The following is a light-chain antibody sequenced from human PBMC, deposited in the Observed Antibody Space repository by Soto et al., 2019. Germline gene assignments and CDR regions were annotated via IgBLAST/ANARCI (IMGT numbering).Light chain of an antibody. CDR3: SSYTSSSTVV. V-gene: IGLV2-14*01. CDR2: EVI. J-gene: IGLJ2*01. Sequence: QSVLTQPASVSGSPGQSITISCTGTSSDVGGYNFVSWFQHHPGKAPKLMIYEVINRPSGVSNRFSGSKSGNTASLTISGLQAEDEADYYCSSYTSSSTVVFCGGTKLTVL. CDR1: SSDVGGYNF.